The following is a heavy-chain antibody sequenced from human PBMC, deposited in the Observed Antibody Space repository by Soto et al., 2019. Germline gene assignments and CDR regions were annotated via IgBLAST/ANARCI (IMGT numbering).Heavy chain of an antibody. V-gene: IGHV4-39*01. CDR2: IYYSGST. J-gene: IGHJ6*02. D-gene: IGHD1-20*01. Sequence: TLSLTCTVAGGSISSSSYYWGWIRQPPGKGLEWIVSIYYSGSTYYNPSLKSRVTISVDTSKNQFSLKLSSVTAADTAVYYCARVSITGTNEPEDYYYGMDVWGQGNTVTVS. CDR1: GGSISSSSYY. CDR3: ARVSITGTNEPEDYYYGMDV.